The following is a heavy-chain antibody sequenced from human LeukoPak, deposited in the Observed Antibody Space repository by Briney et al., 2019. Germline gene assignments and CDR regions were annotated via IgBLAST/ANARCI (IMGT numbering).Heavy chain of an antibody. Sequence: SQTLSLTCTVSGGSISSGDYYWSWIRQPPGKGLEWIGYIYYSGSTYHNPSLKSRLTISVDTSKNQFSLKLSSVTAADTAVYYCARGILWSGYYFDYWGQGTLVTVSS. CDR1: GGSISSGDYY. CDR3: ARGILWSGYYFDY. D-gene: IGHD3-3*01. CDR2: IYYSGST. J-gene: IGHJ4*02. V-gene: IGHV4-30-4*08.